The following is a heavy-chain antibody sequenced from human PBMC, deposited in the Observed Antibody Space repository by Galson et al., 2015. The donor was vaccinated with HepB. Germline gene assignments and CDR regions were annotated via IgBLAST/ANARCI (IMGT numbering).Heavy chain of an antibody. CDR1: GFTFSNAW. CDR3: TTGPGYSYGQAYGMDV. V-gene: IGHV3-15*01. CDR2: IKSKTDGGTT. J-gene: IGHJ6*02. Sequence: SLRLSCAASGFTFSNAWMSWVRQAPGKGLEWVGRIKSKTDGGTTDYAAPVKGRFTISRDDSKNTLYLQMNSLKTEDTAVYYCTTGPGYSYGQAYGMDVWGQGTTVTVSS. D-gene: IGHD5-18*01.